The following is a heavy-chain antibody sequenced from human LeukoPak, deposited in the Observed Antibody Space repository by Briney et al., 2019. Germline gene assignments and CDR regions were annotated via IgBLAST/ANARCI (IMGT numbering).Heavy chain of an antibody. CDR1: GGSISSYY. Sequence: SETLSLTSTVSGGSISSYYWSWIRQPPGKGLEWIGYIYYSGSTNYNPSLKSRVTISVDTSKNQFSLKLSSVTAADTAVYYCARMAVTTFLDYWGQGTLVTVSS. J-gene: IGHJ4*02. CDR2: IYYSGST. D-gene: IGHD4-17*01. CDR3: ARMAVTTFLDY. V-gene: IGHV4-59*01.